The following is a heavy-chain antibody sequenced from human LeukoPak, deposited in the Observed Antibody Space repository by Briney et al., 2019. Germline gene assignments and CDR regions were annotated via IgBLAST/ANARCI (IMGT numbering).Heavy chain of an antibody. CDR3: VRATAAGSGRAFDY. Sequence: SETLSLTCAVYGESISDYYWTWIRQFPGRGLEWIREIHHSKGTNYNPSLKSRLTMSVDRSKNQFSLKLSSVTAADTAIYYCVRATAAGSGRAFDYWAQGSLVPVSS. J-gene: IGHJ4*02. CDR2: IHHSKGT. D-gene: IGHD3-10*01. V-gene: IGHV4-34*01. CDR1: GESISDYY.